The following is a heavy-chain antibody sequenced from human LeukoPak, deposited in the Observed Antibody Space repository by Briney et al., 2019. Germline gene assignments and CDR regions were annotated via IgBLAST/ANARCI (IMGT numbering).Heavy chain of an antibody. CDR3: ARIAAPGNRRLNF. D-gene: IGHD6-13*01. V-gene: IGHV1-8*01. J-gene: IGHJ4*02. CDR1: GYTFTTYD. CDR2: MNPNSGNT. Sequence: GASVKVSCEASGYTFTTYDINWVRNAAGQGLEWRGWMNPNSGNTGNAQKFQGRVTMTRNTSISTAYMELTSLTSEDTAVYFCARIAAPGNRRLNFWGQGTLVTASS.